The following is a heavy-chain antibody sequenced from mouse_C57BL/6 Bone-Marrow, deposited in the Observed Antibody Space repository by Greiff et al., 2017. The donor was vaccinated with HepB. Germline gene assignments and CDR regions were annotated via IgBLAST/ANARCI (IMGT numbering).Heavy chain of an antibody. J-gene: IGHJ3*01. D-gene: IGHD4-1*01. CDR1: GYTFTDHT. CDR3: AREELTVPWFAY. CDR2: IYPRDGST. V-gene: IGHV1-78*01. Sequence: VQVVESDAELVKPGASVKISCKVSGYTFTDHTIHWMKQRPEQGLEWIGYIYPRDGSTKYNEKFKGKATLTVDTSSSTAYMELHSLTSEDSAVYFCAREELTVPWFAYWGQGTLVTVSA.